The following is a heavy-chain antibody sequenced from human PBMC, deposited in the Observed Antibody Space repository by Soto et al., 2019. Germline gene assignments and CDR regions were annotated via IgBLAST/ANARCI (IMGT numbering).Heavy chain of an antibody. CDR1: GFSFNTYW. CDR3: ARVNYGDYYYYYMDV. CDR2: IKQDGSEK. D-gene: IGHD4-17*01. J-gene: IGHJ6*03. Sequence: EVQLVESWGGLVQPGGSLRLSCGASGFSFNTYWMSWVRQAPGKGLEWVANIKQDGSEKSYVNSVKGRFTISRDNAKDSLYLQMDSLRAEDTAVYYCARVNYGDYYYYYMDVWGKGTTVTVSS. V-gene: IGHV3-7*01.